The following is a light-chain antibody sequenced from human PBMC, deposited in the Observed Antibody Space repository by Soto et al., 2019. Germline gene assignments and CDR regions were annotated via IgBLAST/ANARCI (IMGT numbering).Light chain of an antibody. CDR2: GTS. V-gene: IGKV3-20*01. Sequence: EIVLPQSPGTLSLSPGERATLSCRASQSVSSSYLAWYQQKPGQAPRLLIYGTSTRATGIPDRFSGSGSGTDFTLTISRLEPEDFAVYYCQQYCSSLYTFGQGTKLEIK. J-gene: IGKJ2*01. CDR3: QQYCSSLYT. CDR1: QSVSSSY.